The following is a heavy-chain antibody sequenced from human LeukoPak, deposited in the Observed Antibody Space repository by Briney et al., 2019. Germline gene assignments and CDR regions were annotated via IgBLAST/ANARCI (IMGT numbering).Heavy chain of an antibody. Sequence: SETLSLTCAVSGYSISSGYYWGWIRQPPGNGLEWIGSIYHSGSTYYNPSLKSRVTISVDTSKNQFSLKLSSVNAADTAVDYCARQRDTEIAFDIWGQGTMVTVSS. CDR1: GYSISSGYY. CDR3: ARQRDTEIAFDI. J-gene: IGHJ3*02. CDR2: IYHSGST. V-gene: IGHV4-38-2*01. D-gene: IGHD5-24*01.